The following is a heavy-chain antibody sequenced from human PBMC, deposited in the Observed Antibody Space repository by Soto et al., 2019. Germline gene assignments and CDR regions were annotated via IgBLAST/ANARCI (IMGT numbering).Heavy chain of an antibody. J-gene: IGHJ6*02. CDR1: GFSFSDSY. V-gene: IGHV3-11*06. D-gene: IGHD3-16*01. CDR3: ARDGGGYGPPDV. Sequence: QVQLVESGGGLVKPGGSLRLSCAASGFSFSDSYMSWVRQAPGKGLEWVSYISGTSGYTGYADSVKGRFTISRDNAKNSLYLRMNSLRVEGTAVYYCARDGGGYGPPDVWGQGTTVTVSS. CDR2: ISGTSGYT.